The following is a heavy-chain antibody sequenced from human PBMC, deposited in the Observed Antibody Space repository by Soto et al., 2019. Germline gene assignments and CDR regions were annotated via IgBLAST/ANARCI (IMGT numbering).Heavy chain of an antibody. Sequence: GASVKVSCKASGYSFTNNDVSWVRQATGQGLEWMGWMNPGSGDTGYAQKFQDRVTMTRDISIATAYMELSSLRSDDTAIYYCARMATFGSLNWFDPWGQGTLVTVSP. CDR1: GYSFTNND. V-gene: IGHV1-8*01. J-gene: IGHJ5*02. D-gene: IGHD3-16*01. CDR2: MNPGSGDT. CDR3: ARMATFGSLNWFDP.